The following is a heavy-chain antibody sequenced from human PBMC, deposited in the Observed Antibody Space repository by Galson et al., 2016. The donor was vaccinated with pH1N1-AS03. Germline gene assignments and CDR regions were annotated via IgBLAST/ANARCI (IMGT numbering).Heavy chain of an antibody. Sequence: LSLTCTVSGGSISTYDWSWVRQPPGKGPEWIGNIYYTGSTNYNPSLRSRVSISVDTSKNQFSLNMTSVTAADTAVYYCARALRIETASLYYFEYWGQGTLVAVSS. CDR2: IYYTGST. J-gene: IGHJ4*02. CDR3: ARALRIETASLYYFEY. CDR1: GGSISTYD. D-gene: IGHD6-13*01. V-gene: IGHV4-59*01.